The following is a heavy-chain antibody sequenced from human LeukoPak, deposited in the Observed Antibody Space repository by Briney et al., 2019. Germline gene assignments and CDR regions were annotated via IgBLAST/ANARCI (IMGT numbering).Heavy chain of an antibody. J-gene: IGHJ1*01. D-gene: IGHD6-19*01. V-gene: IGHV3-64D*06. CDR3: EKDREMGSGWAYFQH. Sequence: GGSLRLSCSASGFTFSTYAMHWVRQAPGNGLEYVSAIGRNGDSTYYADSVKGRFTISRDNSNNTLYLQMSSLRPEDTAVYYCEKDREMGSGWAYFQHWGQGTLVTVSS. CDR2: IGRNGDST. CDR1: GFTFSTYA.